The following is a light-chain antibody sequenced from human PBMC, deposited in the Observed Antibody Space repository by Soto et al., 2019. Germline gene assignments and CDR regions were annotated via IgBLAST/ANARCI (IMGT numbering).Light chain of an antibody. Sequence: EIVLTQSPATLSLSPGERATLSCRASQSVSSYVAWYQQKLGRAPRLLIYDASTRATGVPARFSGSESGTEFTLTISSLQPEDFAVYYCQQYNNWPPPITFGQGTRLEIK. V-gene: IGKV3-15*01. J-gene: IGKJ5*01. CDR1: QSVSSY. CDR3: QQYNNWPPPIT. CDR2: DAS.